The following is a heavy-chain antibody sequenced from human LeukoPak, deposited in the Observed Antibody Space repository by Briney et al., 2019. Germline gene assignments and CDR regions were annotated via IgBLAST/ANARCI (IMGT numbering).Heavy chain of an antibody. CDR2: IYHSGST. V-gene: IGHV4-38-2*02. D-gene: IGHD3-10*01. J-gene: IGHJ6*04. CDR1: GYSISSGYY. Sequence: KPSETLSLTCAVSGYSISSGYYWGWIRQPPGKGLEWIGSIYHSGSTYYNPSLKSRVTISVDTSKNQFSLKLSSVTAADTAVYYCARDDVVRGAITYYYGMDVWGKGATVTVSS. CDR3: ARDDVVRGAITYYYGMDV.